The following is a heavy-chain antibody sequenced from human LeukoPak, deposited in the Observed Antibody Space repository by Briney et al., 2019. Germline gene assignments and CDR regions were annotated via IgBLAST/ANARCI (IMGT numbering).Heavy chain of an antibody. CDR2: IYTSGST. D-gene: IGHD3-22*01. V-gene: IGHV4-61*02. Sequence: SQTLSLTCTVSGGSIRSGSYYWSWIRQPAGKGLEWIGRIYTSGSTNYNPSLKSRVTISVDTSKNQFSLKLSSVTAADTAVYYCARGRRYYDSSGYSSDFDYWGQGTLVTVSS. J-gene: IGHJ4*02. CDR1: GGSIRSGSYY. CDR3: ARGRRYYDSSGYSSDFDY.